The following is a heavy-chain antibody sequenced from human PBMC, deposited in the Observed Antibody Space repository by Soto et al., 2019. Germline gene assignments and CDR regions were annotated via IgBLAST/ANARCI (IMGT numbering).Heavy chain of an antibody. CDR3: ATTHSGSYYSVFNY. CDR1: NFSISSGYY. J-gene: IGHJ4*02. CDR2: IYRSGTT. Sequence: XETLSLTCVFSNFSISSGYYWCWIRQSPGKGLEWIASIYRSGTTSYNPSLKSRVTISVDPSKNQFSLMLTAVTAADTAVYYCATTHSGSYYSVFNYSGRGSLVTFSS. D-gene: IGHD1-26*01. V-gene: IGHV4-38-2*01.